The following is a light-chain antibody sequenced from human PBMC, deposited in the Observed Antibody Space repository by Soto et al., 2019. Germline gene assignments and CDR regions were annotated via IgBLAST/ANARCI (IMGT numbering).Light chain of an antibody. J-gene: IGKJ4*01. CDR3: HQYDSSPLT. CDR2: GAS. CDR1: QSVSSSY. Sequence: EIVLTQSPGTLSLSPGERATLSCRASQSVSSSYLAWYQQKPGQAPRLLISGASSRATGIPDRFSGSGSGTDFTLTISRLEPEDFAGYYCHQYDSSPLTFGGGTKVEIK. V-gene: IGKV3-20*01.